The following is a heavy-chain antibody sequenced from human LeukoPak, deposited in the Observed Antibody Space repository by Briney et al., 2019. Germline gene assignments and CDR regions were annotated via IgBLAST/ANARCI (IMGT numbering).Heavy chain of an antibody. V-gene: IGHV3-23*01. CDR2: ISGSGGST. CDR3: AKTGYSSGRINYYYYYYMDV. D-gene: IGHD6-19*01. J-gene: IGHJ6*03. CDR1: GFTFSSYA. Sequence: GGSLRLSCAASGFTFSSYAMSWVRQAPGKGLEWVSAISGSGGSTYYADSVKGRFTISRDNSKNTLYLQMNSLRAEDTAVYYCAKTGYSSGRINYYYYYYMDVWGRGTTVTVSS.